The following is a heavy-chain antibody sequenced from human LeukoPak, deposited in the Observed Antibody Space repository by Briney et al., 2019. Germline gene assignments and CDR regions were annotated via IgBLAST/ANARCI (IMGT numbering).Heavy chain of an antibody. V-gene: IGHV3-66*02. D-gene: IGHD6-6*01. CDR2: IYSGGST. CDR1: GFTVSTNY. CDR3: ARASIAASGYYFDY. Sequence: GGSLKLSCAASGFTVSTNYMTWVRQAPGKGLEWVSVIYSGGSTFYADSVKGRFTISRDNSKNTLYLQMNSLRAEDTAVYYCARASIAASGYYFDYWGQGTLVTVSS. J-gene: IGHJ4*02.